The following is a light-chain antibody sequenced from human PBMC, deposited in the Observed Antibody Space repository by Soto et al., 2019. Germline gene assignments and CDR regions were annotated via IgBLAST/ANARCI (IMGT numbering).Light chain of an antibody. CDR1: SSNTGSNY. Sequence: QSVLTQPPSASGTPGQRVTISCYGSSSNTGSNYVYWYQQLTGTAPKLLIYRNNQRPSGVPDRFSGSKSGTSASLAISGLRSEDEADYYCAAWDDSLSGVVFGGGTKVTVL. J-gene: IGLJ2*01. CDR2: RNN. V-gene: IGLV1-47*01. CDR3: AAWDDSLSGVV.